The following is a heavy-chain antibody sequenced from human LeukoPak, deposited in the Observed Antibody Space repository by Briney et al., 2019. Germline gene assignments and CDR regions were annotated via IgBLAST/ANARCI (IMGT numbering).Heavy chain of an antibody. CDR1: GFTFSSYA. Sequence: GGSLRLSCAASGFTFSSYAMSWVRQAPGKGLEWVSAISGSGGSTYYADSVKGRFTISRDNSRSTLYLQMNSLRAEDTAVYFCARVAYYRVTADQITDAFDVWGHGTVVTVSS. D-gene: IGHD2-21*02. V-gene: IGHV3-23*01. CDR3: ARVAYYRVTADQITDAFDV. J-gene: IGHJ3*01. CDR2: ISGSGGST.